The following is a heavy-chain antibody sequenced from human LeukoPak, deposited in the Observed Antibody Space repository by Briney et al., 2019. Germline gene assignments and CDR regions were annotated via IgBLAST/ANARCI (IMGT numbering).Heavy chain of an antibody. CDR2: MNPNSGNT. Sequence: GASVKVSCKASGYTFTSYDINWVRQATGQGFEWMGWMNPNSGNTGYAQKFQGRVTMTRNTSISTAYMELSSLRSEDTAVYYCARVTHLIAVAGTRVAAFDIWGQGTMVTVSS. V-gene: IGHV1-8*01. CDR3: ARVTHLIAVAGTRVAAFDI. CDR1: GYTFTSYD. D-gene: IGHD6-19*01. J-gene: IGHJ3*02.